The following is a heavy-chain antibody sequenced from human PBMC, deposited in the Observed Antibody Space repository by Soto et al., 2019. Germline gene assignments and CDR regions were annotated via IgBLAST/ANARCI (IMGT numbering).Heavy chain of an antibody. Sequence: EVQLVESGGGLVEPGGSLRLSCAASGFTFTNVWMTWVRQAPGKGLEWVGRIKRKIDDGTTDYAAPVKGRFTISRDDSKCTLYLQMNSLKTEDTAVYYCTTDHYCSSTTCPGAFDMWGQGTMVTVSS. D-gene: IGHD2-2*01. CDR3: TTDHYCSSTTCPGAFDM. V-gene: IGHV3-15*01. CDR1: GFTFTNVW. CDR2: IKRKIDDGTT. J-gene: IGHJ3*02.